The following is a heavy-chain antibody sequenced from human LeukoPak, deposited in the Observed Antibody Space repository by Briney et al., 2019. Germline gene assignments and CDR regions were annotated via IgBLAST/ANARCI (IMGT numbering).Heavy chain of an antibody. D-gene: IGHD4-17*01. V-gene: IGHV4-30-4*08. J-gene: IGHJ4*02. CDR1: GGSISSGDYY. Sequence: SQTLSLTCTVSGGSISSGDYYWSWIRQPPGKGLEWIGYIYYSGSTYYNPSLKSRVTISVDTSKNQFSLKLSSVTAADTAVYYCARDLGDGDYVPFDYWGQGTLVTVSS. CDR2: IYYSGST. CDR3: ARDLGDGDYVPFDY.